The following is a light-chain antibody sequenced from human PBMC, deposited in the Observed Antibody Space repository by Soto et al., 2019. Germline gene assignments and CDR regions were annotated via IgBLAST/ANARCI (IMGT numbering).Light chain of an antibody. CDR3: APWDDSLNGVV. CDR2: SNN. J-gene: IGLJ2*01. Sequence: QSVLTQSPSASGTPGQRVTISCSGSSSNIGSNTVNWYQKLPGTAPKLLIYSNNQRPSGVPDRFSGSKSGTSASLAISGLQSEDEADYYCAPWDDSLNGVVFGGGTKRPS. V-gene: IGLV1-44*01. CDR1: SSNIGSNT.